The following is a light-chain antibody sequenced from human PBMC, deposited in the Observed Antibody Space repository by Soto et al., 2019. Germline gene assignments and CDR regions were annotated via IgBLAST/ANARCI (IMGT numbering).Light chain of an antibody. CDR1: QNVNRN. CDR2: DAS. J-gene: IGKJ1*01. CDR3: QQYNNWPWT. Sequence: EIVMTQSPATVSVSPGERATLSCRSSQNVNRNLAWYQQKPGQAPSLVIYDASSRATGVPARFSGSGSGTEFTLTISSLQSEDSAVYYCQQYNNWPWTFGQGTKVEIK. V-gene: IGKV3-15*01.